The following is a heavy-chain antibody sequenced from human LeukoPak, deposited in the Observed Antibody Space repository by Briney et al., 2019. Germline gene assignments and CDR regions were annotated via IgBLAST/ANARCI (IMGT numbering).Heavy chain of an antibody. Sequence: PSETLSLTCTVSGGSISSSSYYWGWIRQPPGKGLEWIGSIYYSGSTYYNPSLKSRVTISVDTSKNQFSLKLSSVTAADTAVYYCARSADYDSSGYRDAFDIWGQGTMVTVSS. J-gene: IGHJ3*02. V-gene: IGHV4-39*07. CDR2: IYYSGST. CDR1: GGSISSSSYY. D-gene: IGHD3-22*01. CDR3: ARSADYDSSGYRDAFDI.